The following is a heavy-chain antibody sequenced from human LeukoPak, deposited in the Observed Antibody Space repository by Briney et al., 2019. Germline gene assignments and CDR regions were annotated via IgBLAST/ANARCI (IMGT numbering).Heavy chain of an antibody. D-gene: IGHD3-22*01. CDR1: GGSISSYY. V-gene: IGHV4-59*01. CDR3: ARQSISGSSLSYFDY. Sequence: SEALSLTCTVSGGSISSYYWSWIRQPPGKGLEWIGNIYNSGSTNYNPSLKSRLTISVDTSKNQCSLKLSSVTAADTAVYYCARQSISGSSLSYFDYWGQGTLVNVSS. CDR2: IYNSGST. J-gene: IGHJ4*02.